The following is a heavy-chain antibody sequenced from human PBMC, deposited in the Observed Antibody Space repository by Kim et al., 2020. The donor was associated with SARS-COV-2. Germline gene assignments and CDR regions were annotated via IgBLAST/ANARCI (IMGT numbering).Heavy chain of an antibody. D-gene: IGHD3-16*01. Sequence: SETLSLTCTVSGGSISSGGYYWSWIRPHPGKGLEWIGYIYYSGSSYYNPSLKSRFTISVYTSKNQFSLKLSSVTAADMSVYYCSRGRTSGVGGVIFFDY. CDR3: SRGRTSGVGGVIFFDY. J-gene: IGHJ4*01. V-gene: IGHV4-31*03. CDR2: IYYSGSS. CDR1: GGSISSGGYY.